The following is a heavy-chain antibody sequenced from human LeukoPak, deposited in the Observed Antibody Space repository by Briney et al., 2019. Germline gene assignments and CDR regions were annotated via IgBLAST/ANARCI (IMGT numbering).Heavy chain of an antibody. CDR2: IYSGGST. D-gene: IGHD6-13*01. Sequence: LXXXXXXFTVXXXXMSXXXQXXXXGXXXXSVIYSGGSTYYADSVKGRFTISRDNSKNTLYLQMNSLRAEDTAVYYCARDGYRGAAAGSGYWGQGTPVTVSS. J-gene: IGHJ4*02. CDR3: ARDGYRGAAAGSGY. V-gene: IGHV3-53*01. CDR1: XFTVXXXX.